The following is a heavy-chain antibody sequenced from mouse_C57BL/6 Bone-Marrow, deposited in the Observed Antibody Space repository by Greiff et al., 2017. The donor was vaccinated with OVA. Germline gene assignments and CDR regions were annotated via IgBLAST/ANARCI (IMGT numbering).Heavy chain of an antibody. D-gene: IGHD2-5*01. CDR2: IDPNSGGT. V-gene: IGHV1-72*01. CDR3: ARARSNYGGGSYAMDY. J-gene: IGHJ4*01. CDR1: GYTFTSYW. Sequence: VQLQQPGAELVKPGASVKLSCKASGYTFTSYWMHWVKQRPGRGLEWIGRIDPNSGGTKYNEKFKSKATLTVDKPSSTAYVQLSSLTSEDSAVYYCARARSNYGGGSYAMDYWGQGTSVTVSS.